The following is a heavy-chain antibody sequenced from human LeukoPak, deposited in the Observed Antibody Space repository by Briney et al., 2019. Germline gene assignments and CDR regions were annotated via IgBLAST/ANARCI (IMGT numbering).Heavy chain of an antibody. Sequence: GGSLRLSCAASGFTFSSYEMNWVRQAPGKGLEWASYISSSGSTIYYADSVKGRFTISRDNAKNSLYLQMNSLRAEDTAVYYCASDSYGYGDYWGQGTLVTVSS. CDR3: ASDSYGYGDY. V-gene: IGHV3-48*03. CDR1: GFTFSSYE. J-gene: IGHJ4*02. CDR2: ISSSGSTI. D-gene: IGHD5-18*01.